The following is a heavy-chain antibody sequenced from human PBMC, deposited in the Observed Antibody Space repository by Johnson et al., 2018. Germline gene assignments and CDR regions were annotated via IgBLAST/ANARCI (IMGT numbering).Heavy chain of an antibody. CDR3: ARGPARYGYGMDV. V-gene: IGHV3-23*04. J-gene: IGHJ6*02. Sequence: QLVQSGGGLVQPGGSLRLSCAASGFTFSSYAMSWVRQAPGKGLEWVSAISGSGGSTYYADSVQGRFTISRDNSKNTLYLQMNSLRAGDTAVYYGARGPARYGYGMDVWGQGTTVTVSS. CDR1: GFTFSSYA. CDR2: ISGSGGST. D-gene: IGHD5-18*01.